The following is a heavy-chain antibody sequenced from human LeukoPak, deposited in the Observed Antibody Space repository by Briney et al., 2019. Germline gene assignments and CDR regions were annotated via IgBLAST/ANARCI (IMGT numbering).Heavy chain of an antibody. CDR3: AVSSGWALRNY. J-gene: IGHJ4*02. CDR2: IIPIFGTA. D-gene: IGHD6-19*01. CDR1: GGTFISYA. V-gene: IGHV1-69*05. Sequence: SVKVSCKASGGTFISYAISWVRQAPGQGLEWMGRIIPIFGTANYAQKFQGRVTITTDESTSTAYMELSSLRSDDTAVYYCAVSSGWALRNYWGQGTLVTVSS.